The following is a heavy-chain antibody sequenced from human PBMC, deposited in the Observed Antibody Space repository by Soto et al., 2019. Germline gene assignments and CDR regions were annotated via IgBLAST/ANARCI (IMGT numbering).Heavy chain of an antibody. D-gene: IGHD3-16*01. CDR2: ISSNGGST. CDR3: VKDWGSTDLYYFDY. J-gene: IGHJ4*02. Sequence: LRLSCSASGFTFSSYAMHWVRQAPGKGLEYVSAISSNGGSTYYADSVKGRFTISRDNSKNTLYLQMSSLRAEDTAVYYCVKDWGSTDLYYFDYWGQGTLVTVSS. CDR1: GFTFSSYA. V-gene: IGHV3-64D*06.